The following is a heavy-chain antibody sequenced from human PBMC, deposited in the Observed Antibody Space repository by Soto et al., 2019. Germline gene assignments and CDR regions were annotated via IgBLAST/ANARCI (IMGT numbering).Heavy chain of an antibody. V-gene: IGHV3-30*18. D-gene: IGHD3-9*01. CDR3: AKDVNMYYDILTGDYGMDV. CDR1: GFTFSSYG. J-gene: IGHJ6*02. CDR2: ISYDGSNK. Sequence: PGGSLRLSCAASGFTFSSYGMHWVRQAPGKGLEWVAVISYDGSNKYYADSVKGRFTISRDNSKNTLYLQMNSLRAEDTAVYYCAKDVNMYYDILTGDYGMDVWGQGTTVTVSS.